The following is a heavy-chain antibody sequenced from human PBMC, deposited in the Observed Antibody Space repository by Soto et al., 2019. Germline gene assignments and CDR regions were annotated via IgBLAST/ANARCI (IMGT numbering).Heavy chain of an antibody. CDR2: ISAYNGNT. CDR1: GYTFTSYG. V-gene: IGHV1-18*01. Sequence: GASVKVSCKASGYTFTSYGISWVRRAPGQGLEWMGWISAYNGNTNYAQKLQGRVTMTTDTSTSTAYMELRSLRSDDTAVYYCARDRRHYYDFWSGYYPDYYYYGMDVWGQGTTVTVSS. CDR3: ARDRRHYYDFWSGYYPDYYYYGMDV. D-gene: IGHD3-3*01. J-gene: IGHJ6*02.